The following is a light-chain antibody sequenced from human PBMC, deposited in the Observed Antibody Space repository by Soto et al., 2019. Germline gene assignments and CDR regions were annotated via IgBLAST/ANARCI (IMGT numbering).Light chain of an antibody. Sequence: EIVMTQSPATLSVSPGERVTLSCRASQSVSRSLAWYQQKPGQAPRLLIYGASPRATSIPARFSGSGSGTEFTLTISSLQSEDFAVYYCQQYNNWPPFTFGPGTKVDIK. CDR3: QQYNNWPPFT. J-gene: IGKJ3*01. V-gene: IGKV3-15*01. CDR1: QSVSRS. CDR2: GAS.